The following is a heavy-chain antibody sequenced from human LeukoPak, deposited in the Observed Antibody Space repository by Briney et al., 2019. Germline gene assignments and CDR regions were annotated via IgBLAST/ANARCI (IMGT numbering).Heavy chain of an antibody. CDR3: ARETLRSLALDY. D-gene: IGHD5-12*01. V-gene: IGHV3-21*01. CDR2: ITSHSSYI. Sequence: PGGSLRLSCAASGFTFSSYEMNWVRQAPGKGLEWVSSITSHSSYIYYGDSVKGRFTISRDNAKNSLYLQMNSLRAEDTAVYYCARETLRSLALDYWGQGTLVTVSS. J-gene: IGHJ4*02. CDR1: GFTFSSYE.